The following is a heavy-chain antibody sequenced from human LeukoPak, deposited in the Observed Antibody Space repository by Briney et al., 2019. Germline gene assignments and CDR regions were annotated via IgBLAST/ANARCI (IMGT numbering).Heavy chain of an antibody. CDR1: GGSISSGGYS. D-gene: IGHD3-9*01. J-gene: IGHJ4*02. CDR3: ARFHYDILTGYVDY. V-gene: IGHV4-30-4*07. CDR2: FYFTGSS. Sequence: SQTLSLTCAVSGGSISSGGYSWSWIRQPPGKGLEWIGYFYFTGSSYYNPSLKSRVTISVDTSKNQFSLKLSSVTAADTAVYYCARFHYDILTGYVDYWGQGTLVTVSS.